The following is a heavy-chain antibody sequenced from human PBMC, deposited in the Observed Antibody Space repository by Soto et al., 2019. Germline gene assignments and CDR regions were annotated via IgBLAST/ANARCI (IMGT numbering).Heavy chain of an antibody. CDR2: ISSSGSTI. J-gene: IGHJ4*02. V-gene: IGHV3-11*01. CDR3: ARIKSGITIFGVVIPPLDY. D-gene: IGHD3-3*01. CDR1: GFTFSDYY. Sequence: PGGSLRLCCAASGFTFSDYYMSWIRQAPGKGLKWVSYISSSGSTIYYADSVKGRFTISRDNAKNSLYLQMNSLRAEDTAVYYCARIKSGITIFGVVIPPLDYWGQGTLVTVS.